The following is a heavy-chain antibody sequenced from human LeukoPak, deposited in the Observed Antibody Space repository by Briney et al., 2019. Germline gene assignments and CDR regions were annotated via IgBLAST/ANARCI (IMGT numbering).Heavy chain of an antibody. D-gene: IGHD3-22*01. CDR2: INPNSGAT. Sequence: ASVKVSCKSSAYTFTDYYVHWVRQAPGQGLECMGWINPNSGATTYAQKFQGRVTMTRTTPITTAYMELSSLRSDDTAVYYCASQQYDSSGCLDYWGQGTLVTVSS. CDR1: AYTFTDYY. V-gene: IGHV1-2*02. J-gene: IGHJ4*02. CDR3: ASQQYDSSGCLDY.